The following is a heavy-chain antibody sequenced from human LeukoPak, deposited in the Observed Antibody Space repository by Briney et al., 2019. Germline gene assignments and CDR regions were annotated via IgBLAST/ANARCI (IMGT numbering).Heavy chain of an antibody. Sequence: ASVKVTCKASGYTFTGYYIHWVRQAPGHGLEWMGWINPDSGARNYAQKFQGRVTLTRDTSISTAYMEVSRLRSDDTAVYFCARERRDILTGYRYTDYWGQGTLVIVSS. CDR2: INPDSGAR. CDR3: ARERRDILTGYRYTDY. CDR1: GYTFTGYY. J-gene: IGHJ4*02. D-gene: IGHD3-9*01. V-gene: IGHV1-2*02.